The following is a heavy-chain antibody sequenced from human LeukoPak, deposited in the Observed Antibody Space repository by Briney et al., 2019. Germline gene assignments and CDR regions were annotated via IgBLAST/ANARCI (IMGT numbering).Heavy chain of an antibody. CDR2: IIPILGIA. D-gene: IGHD6-13*01. Sequence: WASVKVSCKASGGTFSSYAISWVRQAPGQGLEWMGRIIPILGIANYAQKFQGRVTITADKSTSTAYMELSSLRSDDTAVYYCARGRIAAAGTGRYGMDVWGQGTTVTVSS. CDR3: ARGRIAAAGTGRYGMDV. J-gene: IGHJ6*02. CDR1: GGTFSSYA. V-gene: IGHV1-69*04.